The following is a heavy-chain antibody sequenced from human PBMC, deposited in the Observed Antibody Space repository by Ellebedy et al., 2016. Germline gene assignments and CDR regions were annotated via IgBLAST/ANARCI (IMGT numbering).Heavy chain of an antibody. CDR3: AMVDYYYYYMDV. V-gene: IGHV3-53*01. CDR2: IYSGGST. CDR1: GFIVNNKY. Sequence: GESLKISXAGSGFIVNNKYMAWVRQAPGKGLEWVSIIYSGGSTYYADSVKGRFTISRDSSRNTVLLQMRGLRAEDTAFYYCAMVDYYYYYMDVWGKGTSVTVSS. J-gene: IGHJ6*03.